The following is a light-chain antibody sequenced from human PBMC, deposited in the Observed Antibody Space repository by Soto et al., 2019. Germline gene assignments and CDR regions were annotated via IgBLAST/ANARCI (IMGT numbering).Light chain of an antibody. V-gene: IGKV3-15*01. J-gene: IGKJ4*01. CDR1: QSVGNN. CDR2: GAS. Sequence: EIVMTQSPATLSVSPGERATLSCRASQSVGNNLAWYRQKSGQAPRLLIYGASTRATGIPARFSGSGSGTELTLTIDSLQSDDFAVYLCQQYRNWPRTFGGGTKVEIK. CDR3: QQYRNWPRT.